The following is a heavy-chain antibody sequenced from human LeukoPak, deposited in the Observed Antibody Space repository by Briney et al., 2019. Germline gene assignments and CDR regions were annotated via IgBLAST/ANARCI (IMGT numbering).Heavy chain of an antibody. Sequence: GESLKISCKGSGYSFTSYWIGWVRQMPVKGLEWMGIIYPGDSDTRYSPSFQGQVTISADKSISTAYLQWSSLKASDTAMYYCARASYCGGDCYSNWGQGTLVTVSS. CDR2: IYPGDSDT. CDR1: GYSFTSYW. V-gene: IGHV5-51*01. D-gene: IGHD2-21*02. J-gene: IGHJ4*02. CDR3: ARASYCGGDCYSN.